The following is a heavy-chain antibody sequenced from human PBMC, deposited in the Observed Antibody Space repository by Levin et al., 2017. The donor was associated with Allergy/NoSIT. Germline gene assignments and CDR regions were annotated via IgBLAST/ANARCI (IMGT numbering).Heavy chain of an antibody. Sequence: GGSLRLSCATSGFTFSNFSMQWVRLAPGKGPEWVSVISYGGGLSFYAHSVKGRFTISRDNSRSTLYLQLNGLLPDDTAVYYCMKERDPYVSKDFGFWGQGTLVTVSS. V-gene: IGHV3-30*19. CDR3: MKERDPYVSKDFGF. CDR2: ISYGGGLS. CDR1: GFTFSNFS. J-gene: IGHJ1*01. D-gene: IGHD3-3*01.